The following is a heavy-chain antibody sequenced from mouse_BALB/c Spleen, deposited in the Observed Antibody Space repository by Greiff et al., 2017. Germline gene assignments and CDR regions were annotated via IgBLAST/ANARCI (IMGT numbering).Heavy chain of an antibody. CDR2: ISTYYGDA. CDR1: GYTFTDYA. J-gene: IGHJ4*01. Sequence: QVQLQQSGAELVRPGVSVKISCKGSGYTFTDYAMHWVKQSHAKSLEWIGVISTYYGDASYNQKFKGKATMTVDKSSSTAYMELARLTSEDSAIYYCAREEIRPYAMDYWGQGTSVTVS. CDR3: AREEIRPYAMDY. D-gene: IGHD1-2*01. V-gene: IGHV1S137*01.